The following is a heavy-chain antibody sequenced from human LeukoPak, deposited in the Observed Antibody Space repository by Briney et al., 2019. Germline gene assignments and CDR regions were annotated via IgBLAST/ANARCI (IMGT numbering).Heavy chain of an antibody. Sequence: SETLSLTCTVSGGSISSYYRSWIRQPPGKGLEWIGYIYTSGSTNYNPSLKSRVTISVDTSKNQFSLKLSSVTAADTAVHYCARGIKDGYNRNWFDPWGQGTLVTVSS. V-gene: IGHV4-4*09. D-gene: IGHD5-24*01. CDR3: ARGIKDGYNRNWFDP. J-gene: IGHJ5*02. CDR2: IYTSGST. CDR1: GGSISSYY.